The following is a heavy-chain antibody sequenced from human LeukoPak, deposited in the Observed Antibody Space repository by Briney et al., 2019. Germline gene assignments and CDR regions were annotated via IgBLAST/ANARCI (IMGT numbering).Heavy chain of an antibody. Sequence: GGYLRLSCAASGFTFSSYAMSWVRQAPGNGLEWVSAISGSGGSTYYADSVKGRFTISRDNSKNTLYLQMNSLRAEDTAVYYCAKDTGIVGATPWFDPWGQGTLVTVSS. V-gene: IGHV3-23*01. CDR1: GFTFSSYA. J-gene: IGHJ5*02. D-gene: IGHD1-26*01. CDR3: AKDTGIVGATPWFDP. CDR2: ISGSGGST.